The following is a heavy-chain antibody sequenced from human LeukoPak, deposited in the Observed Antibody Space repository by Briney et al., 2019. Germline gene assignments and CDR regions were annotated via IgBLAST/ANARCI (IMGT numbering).Heavy chain of an antibody. D-gene: IGHD3-10*01. V-gene: IGHV1-69*06. CDR1: GGTFSSYA. CDR2: IIPIFGTA. J-gene: IGHJ1*01. CDR3: ARGERFAYFQH. Sequence: SVKVSCKASGGTFSSYAISWVRQAPGQGLEWMGGIIPIFGTANYAQKFQGRVTITADKSTSTAHMELSSLRSGDTAVYYCARGERFAYFQHWGQGTLVTVSS.